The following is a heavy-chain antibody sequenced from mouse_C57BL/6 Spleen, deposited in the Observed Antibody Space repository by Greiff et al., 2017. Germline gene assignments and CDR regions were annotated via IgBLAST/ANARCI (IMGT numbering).Heavy chain of an antibody. Sequence: QVQLQQSGPELVKPGASVKISCKASGYAFSSSWMNWVKQRPGKGLEWIGRIYPGDGATNYNGKFKGKATLTADKSSSTAYMQLSSLTSEDSAVYFCARRGYDCFDYWGQGTALTVSS. D-gene: IGHD2-4*01. J-gene: IGHJ2*01. CDR2: IYPGDGAT. CDR1: GYAFSSSW. V-gene: IGHV1-82*01. CDR3: ARRGYDCFDY.